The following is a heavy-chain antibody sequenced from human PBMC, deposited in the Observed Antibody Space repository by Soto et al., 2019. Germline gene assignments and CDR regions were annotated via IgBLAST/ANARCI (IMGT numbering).Heavy chain of an antibody. V-gene: IGHV3-48*03. CDR1: GFTFSSYE. J-gene: IGHJ3*02. D-gene: IGHD1-7*01. CDR2: ISSSGSTI. Sequence: PGGSLRLSCAASGFTFSSYEMNWVRQAPGKGLAWVSYISSSGSTIYYADSVKGRFTISRDNAKNSLYLQMNSLRAEDTAVYYCARLLELRGASDIWGQGTMVTVSS. CDR3: ARLLELRGASDI.